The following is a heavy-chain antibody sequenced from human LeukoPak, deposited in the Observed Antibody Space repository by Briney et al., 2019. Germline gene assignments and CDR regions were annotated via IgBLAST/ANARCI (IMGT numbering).Heavy chain of an antibody. D-gene: IGHD3-22*01. CDR1: GGSISSGGYY. J-gene: IGHJ4*02. CDR3: ACSNYYDSSGYYPDFDY. V-gene: IGHV4-31*03. Sequence: SETLSLTCTVSGGSISSGGYYWSWIRQHPGKGLEWIGYIYYSGSTYYNPSLKSRVTISVDTSKNQFSLKLSSVTAADTAVYYCACSNYYDSSGYYPDFDYRGQGTLVTVSS. CDR2: IYYSGST.